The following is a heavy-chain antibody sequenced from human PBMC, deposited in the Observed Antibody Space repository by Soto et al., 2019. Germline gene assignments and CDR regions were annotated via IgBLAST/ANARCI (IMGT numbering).Heavy chain of an antibody. V-gene: IGHV4-34*01. CDR3: ARGERYYYDSSGYYYFDY. J-gene: IGHJ4*02. D-gene: IGHD3-22*01. Sequence: SETLSLTCAVYGGSFSGYYWSWIRQPPGKGLEWIGEINHSGSTNYNPSLKSRVTISVDTSKNQFSLKRSSVTAADTAVYYCARGERYYYDSSGYYYFDYWGQGTLVTVSS. CDR1: GGSFSGYY. CDR2: INHSGST.